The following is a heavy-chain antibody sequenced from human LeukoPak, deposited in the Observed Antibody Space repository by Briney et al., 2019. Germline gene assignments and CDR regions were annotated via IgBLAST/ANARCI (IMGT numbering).Heavy chain of an antibody. D-gene: IGHD5-24*01. CDR2: IKSKTDGGTT. CDR3: TRVGYIDEGIDY. Sequence: PGGSLRLSCAASGFTFSNAWMTWVRQAPGKGLEWVGRIKSKTDGGTTDYAAPVKGRFTISRDNAKNSLYLQMNSLRAEDTAIYYCTRVGYIDEGIDYWGQGTLVTVSS. V-gene: IGHV3-15*01. CDR1: GFTFSNAW. J-gene: IGHJ4*02.